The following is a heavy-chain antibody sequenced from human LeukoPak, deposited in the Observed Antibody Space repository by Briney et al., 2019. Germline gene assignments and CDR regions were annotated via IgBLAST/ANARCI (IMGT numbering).Heavy chain of an antibody. CDR2: LSNGGVT. D-gene: IGHD3-10*01. V-gene: IGHV3-66*01. Sequence: PGGSLRLSCAASGFTVSDNYMTWVREAPGKGLEWVSVLSNGGVTCYADSAKGRFTISRDDSKNSLYLQMNSLRVEDTAVYYCARGLLLTCGQGTLVTVSS. J-gene: IGHJ5*02. CDR3: ARGLLLT. CDR1: GFTVSDNY.